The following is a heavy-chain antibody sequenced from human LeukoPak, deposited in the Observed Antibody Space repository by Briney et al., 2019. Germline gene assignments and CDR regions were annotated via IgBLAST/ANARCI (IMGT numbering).Heavy chain of an antibody. V-gene: IGHV3-7*04. Sequence: GGSLRLSCAASGFTFSGYWMSWVRQAPGKGLEWVANIKQDGSEKYYVDSVKGRFTISRDNAKNTLFLQMNSLRAEDTAVYYCARDWQWQQLDGDAFDIWGQGTMVTVSS. CDR2: IKQDGSEK. CDR1: GFTFSGYW. D-gene: IGHD6-13*01. CDR3: ARDWQWQQLDGDAFDI. J-gene: IGHJ3*02.